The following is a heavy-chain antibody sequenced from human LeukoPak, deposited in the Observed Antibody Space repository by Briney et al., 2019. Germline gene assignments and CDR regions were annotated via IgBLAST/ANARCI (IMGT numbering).Heavy chain of an antibody. V-gene: IGHV4-34*01. CDR3: ARDRVYDFWSGYPNWFDP. CDR2: INHSGST. CDR1: GGSISSYY. J-gene: IGHJ5*02. D-gene: IGHD3-3*01. Sequence: SETLSLTCTVSGGSISSYYWSWIRQPPGKGLEWIGEINHSGSTNYNPSLKSRVTISVDTSKNQFSLKLSSVTAADTAVYYCARDRVYDFWSGYPNWFDPWGQGTLVTVSS.